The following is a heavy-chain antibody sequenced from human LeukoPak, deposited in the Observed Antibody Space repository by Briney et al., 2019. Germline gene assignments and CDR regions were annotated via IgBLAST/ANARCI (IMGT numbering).Heavy chain of an antibody. V-gene: IGHV3-23*01. CDR3: AKDSSSYSSSSLDY. CDR2: ISGSGGST. Sequence: GGSLRLSCAVSGFTFSIYAMSWVRQAPGKGLEWVSAISGSGGSTYYADSVKGRFTIPRDNSKNTLYLQMNSLRAEDTAVYYCAKDSSSYSSSSLDYWGQGTLVTVSS. CDR1: GFTFSIYA. D-gene: IGHD6-6*01. J-gene: IGHJ4*02.